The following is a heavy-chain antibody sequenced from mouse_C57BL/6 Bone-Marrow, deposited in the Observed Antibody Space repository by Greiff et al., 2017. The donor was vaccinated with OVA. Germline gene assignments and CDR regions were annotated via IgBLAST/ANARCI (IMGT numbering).Heavy chain of an antibody. Sequence: QVQLQQPGAELVMPGASVKLSCKASGYTFTSYWMHWVKQRPGQGLEWIGEIDPSDSYTNYNQKLKGKSTLTVDKSSSTAYMQLSSLTSEDSAVYYCARANYGSSIDYWGQGTTLTVSS. V-gene: IGHV1-69*01. CDR1: GYTFTSYW. D-gene: IGHD1-1*01. CDR3: ARANYGSSIDY. CDR2: IDPSDSYT. J-gene: IGHJ2*01.